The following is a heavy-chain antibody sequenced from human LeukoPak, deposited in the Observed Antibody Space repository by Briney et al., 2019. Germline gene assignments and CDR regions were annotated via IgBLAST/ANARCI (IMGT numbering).Heavy chain of an antibody. CDR1: GGSISSSSYY. CDR3: ARDIVMVRGVIFNWFDP. D-gene: IGHD3-10*01. V-gene: IGHV4-39*07. CDR2: IYYSGST. Sequence: SETLSLTCTVSGGSISSSSYYWGWIRQPPGKGLEWIGSIYYSGSTYYNPSLKSRVTISVDTSKNQFSLKLSSVTAADTAVYYCARDIVMVRGVIFNWFDPWGQGALVTVSS. J-gene: IGHJ5*02.